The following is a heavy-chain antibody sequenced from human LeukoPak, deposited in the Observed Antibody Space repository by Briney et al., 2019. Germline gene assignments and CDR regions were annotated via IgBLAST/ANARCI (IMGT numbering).Heavy chain of an antibody. D-gene: IGHD4-23*01. CDR3: ARSREDYGGNSDWFDP. V-gene: IGHV4-31*03. J-gene: IGHJ5*02. Sequence: SETLSLTCTVSGGSISSGGYYRSWIRQHPGKGLEWIGYIYYSGSTYYNPSLKSRVTISVDTSKNQFSLKLSSVTAADTAVYYCARSREDYGGNSDWFDPWGQGTLVTVSS. CDR2: IYYSGST. CDR1: GGSISSGGYY.